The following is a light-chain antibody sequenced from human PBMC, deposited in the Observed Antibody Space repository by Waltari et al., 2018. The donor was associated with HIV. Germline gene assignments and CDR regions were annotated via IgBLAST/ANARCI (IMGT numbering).Light chain of an antibody. V-gene: IGLV1-44*01. J-gene: IGLJ2*01. CDR3: AAWDDSLDGPV. CDR2: GNN. Sequence: QPVLTQPPSASGTPGQRVIISCSGSSSNIGRHAVSWYQHLPGATPTLLIFGNNQLSVGVPDRFSGSKSATSASLAISGLRSVDEADYSCAAWDDSLDGPVFGGGTKLTVL. CDR1: SSNIGRHA.